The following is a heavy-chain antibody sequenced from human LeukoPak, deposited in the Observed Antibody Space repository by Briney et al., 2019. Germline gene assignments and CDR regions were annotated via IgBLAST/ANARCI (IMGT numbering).Heavy chain of an antibody. Sequence: GGSLRLSCAASGFSFNNYAMSWVRQAPGKGLEWVSAISGSGGSTYYADSVKGRFTISRDNSKSTLYLQMNSLRAEDTAVYYCARSRDGYHHGLLWGQGTLVTVSS. CDR3: ARSRDGYHHGLL. CDR1: GFSFNNYA. CDR2: ISGSGGST. J-gene: IGHJ4*02. D-gene: IGHD5-24*01. V-gene: IGHV3-23*01.